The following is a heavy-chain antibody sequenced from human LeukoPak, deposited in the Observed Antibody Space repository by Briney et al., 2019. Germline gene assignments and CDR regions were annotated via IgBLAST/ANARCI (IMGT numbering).Heavy chain of an antibody. V-gene: IGHV3-53*01. CDR2: IYSGGST. J-gene: IGHJ4*02. Sequence: GGSLRLSCAASGFTLSSSAMNWVRQAPGKGLEWVSVIYSGGSTYYADSVKGRFTISRDNSKNTLYLQMNSLRAEDTAVYYCARDRGDYEYDYWGQGTLVTVSS. D-gene: IGHD4-17*01. CDR1: GFTLSSSA. CDR3: ARDRGDYEYDY.